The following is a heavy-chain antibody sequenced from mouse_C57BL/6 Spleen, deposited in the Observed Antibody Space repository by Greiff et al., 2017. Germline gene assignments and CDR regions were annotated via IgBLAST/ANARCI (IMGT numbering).Heavy chain of an antibody. V-gene: IGHV1-74*01. Sequence: PGQGLEWIGRIPPSDSDTNYNQKVKGKATLTVDKSSSTAYMQLSSLTSEDSAVYYCAKSWEGFAYWGQGTLVTVAA. D-gene: IGHD4-1*01. J-gene: IGHJ3*01. CDR3: AKSWEGFAY. CDR2: IPPSDSDT.